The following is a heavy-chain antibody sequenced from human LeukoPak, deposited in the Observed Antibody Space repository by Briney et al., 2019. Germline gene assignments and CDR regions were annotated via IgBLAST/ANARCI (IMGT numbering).Heavy chain of an antibody. CDR3: ARDSDSGTSWTNWFDP. J-gene: IGHJ5*02. CDR2: VSPNSGDT. Sequence: ASVKVSCKASGYTFTAYYIHWVRQAPGQRLEWMGWVSPNSGDTNYAQNFQGRVTMTRDTSISTAYMELSRLRSGDTAVYYCARDSDSGTSWTNWFDPWGQGTLVTVSS. CDR1: GYTFTAYY. D-gene: IGHD1-26*01. V-gene: IGHV1-2*02.